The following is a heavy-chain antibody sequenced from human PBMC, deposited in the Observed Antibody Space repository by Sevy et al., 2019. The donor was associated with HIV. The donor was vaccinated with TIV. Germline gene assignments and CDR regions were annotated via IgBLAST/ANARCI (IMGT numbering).Heavy chain of an antibody. Sequence: GGSLRFSCAASGFTFSSYSMNWVRQAPGKGLEWVSSISSSSSYIYYADSVKGRFTISRDNAKNSLYLQMNSLRAEDTAVYYCARDPDYGGNAYMDVWGKGTTVTVSS. CDR1: GFTFSSYS. CDR3: ARDPDYGGNAYMDV. V-gene: IGHV3-21*01. CDR2: ISSSSSYI. D-gene: IGHD4-17*01. J-gene: IGHJ6*03.